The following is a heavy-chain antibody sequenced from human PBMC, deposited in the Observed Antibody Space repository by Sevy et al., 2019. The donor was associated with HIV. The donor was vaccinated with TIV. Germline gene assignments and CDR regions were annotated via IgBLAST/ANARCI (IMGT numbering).Heavy chain of an antibody. CDR1: GFTFSNFW. J-gene: IGHJ4*02. CDR3: ARDHPSTAPFDY. CDR2: IKQDGSEN. Sequence: GGSLRLSCAASGFTFSNFWMSWVRQAPGKGLEFVANIKQDGSENFYADSVKGRFTISRDNAKNSLFLQMYNLRVEETAVYYCARDHPSTAPFDYWGQGTLVTVSS. V-gene: IGHV3-7*03. D-gene: IGHD2-21*02.